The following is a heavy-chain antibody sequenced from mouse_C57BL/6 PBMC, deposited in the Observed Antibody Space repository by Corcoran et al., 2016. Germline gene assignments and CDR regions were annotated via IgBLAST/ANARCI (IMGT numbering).Heavy chain of an antibody. Sequence: QVQLKQYGAELVRPGASVTLSGKASGYTLHDYNINWMKQRPGQGLGWIARIYPGSGNTYYNEKFKGKATLTAEKSSSTAYMQLSSLTSEDSAVYFCATYYYGSSLYYYAMDYWGQGTSVAVSS. CDR2: IYPGSGNT. D-gene: IGHD1-1*01. V-gene: IGHV1-76*01. CDR3: ATYYYGSSLYYYAMDY. CDR1: GYTLHDYN. J-gene: IGHJ4*01.